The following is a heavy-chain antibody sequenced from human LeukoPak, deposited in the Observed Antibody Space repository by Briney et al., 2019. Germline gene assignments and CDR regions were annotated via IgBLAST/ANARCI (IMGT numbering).Heavy chain of an antibody. J-gene: IGHJ4*02. CDR3: AREGYYYDSSGWEPYDY. V-gene: IGHV3-21*01. Sequence: GGSLRLSCAASGFTFSSYSMNWVRQAPGKGLEWVSSISSSSSYIYYADSVKGRFTISRDNAKNSLYLQMNSLRAEDTAVYYCAREGYYYDSSGWEPYDYWGQGTLVTVSS. CDR1: GFTFSSYS. D-gene: IGHD3-22*01. CDR2: ISSSSSYI.